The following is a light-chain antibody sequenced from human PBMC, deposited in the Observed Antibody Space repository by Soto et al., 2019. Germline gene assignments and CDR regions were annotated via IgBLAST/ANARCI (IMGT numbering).Light chain of an antibody. V-gene: IGKV3-20*01. Sequence: EIVLMQSPGTLSLTPGERATLSCRASQSVDSSFLAWYQHKPGQAPRLLFYGATWRATGIPERFTASGSGTEFTLTFNGLETEDFAVYYCQQCGPTGTFGPGSKVEIK. J-gene: IGKJ1*01. CDR3: QQCGPTGT. CDR1: QSVDSSF. CDR2: GAT.